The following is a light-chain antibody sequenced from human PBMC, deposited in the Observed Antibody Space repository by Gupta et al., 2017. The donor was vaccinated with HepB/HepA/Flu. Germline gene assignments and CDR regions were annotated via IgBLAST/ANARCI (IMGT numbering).Light chain of an antibody. CDR1: QDISNN. V-gene: IGKV1-9*01. J-gene: IGKJ4*01. Sequence: DMQLTQSPSFLFASVGDRVTITCRASQDISNNLAWSQQKPGKAPNLLIYVASTLQSGVPSRFSGSGSGTEFTLTISSLQPEDFATYYCQQLHRYPLTFGGGTKVELK. CDR2: VAS. CDR3: QQLHRYPLT.